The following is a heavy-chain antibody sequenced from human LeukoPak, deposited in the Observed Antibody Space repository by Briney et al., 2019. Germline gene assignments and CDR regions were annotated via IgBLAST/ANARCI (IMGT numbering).Heavy chain of an antibody. CDR2: ISSAGSST. J-gene: IGHJ5*02. CDR1: GFPFSSYW. Sequence: GGSLRLSCAASGFPFSSYWMHWVRQAPGKGLVWVSRISSAGSSTTYADSVKGRFTISRDNAKNTLYLQMSSLRAEDTAVYYCAREKPYYYDTNGYHNWFDPWGQGTLVTVSS. D-gene: IGHD3-22*01. V-gene: IGHV3-74*01. CDR3: AREKPYYYDTNGYHNWFDP.